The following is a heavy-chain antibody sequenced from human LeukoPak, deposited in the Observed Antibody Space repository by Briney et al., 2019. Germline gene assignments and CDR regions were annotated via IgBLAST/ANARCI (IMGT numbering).Heavy chain of an antibody. D-gene: IGHD2-8*01. CDR1: GFTFSSYA. Sequence: GGSLRLSCAASGFTFSSYAMSWVRQAPGKGLEWVSAISGSGGSTYYADSVKGRFTISRDNSKNTLYLQMNSLRAEYTAVYYCAKDLLYRYFNYGAQGTLVTVSS. V-gene: IGHV3-23*01. J-gene: IGHJ4*02. CDR3: AKDLLYRYFNY. CDR2: ISGSGGST.